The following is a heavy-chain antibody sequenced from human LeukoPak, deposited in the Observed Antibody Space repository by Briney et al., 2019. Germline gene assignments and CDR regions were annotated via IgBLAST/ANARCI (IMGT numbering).Heavy chain of an antibody. CDR2: ISYDGSNK. J-gene: IGHJ4*02. CDR3: ARVGVPTIAVAGARFDY. V-gene: IGHV3-30-3*01. Sequence: PGGSLRLSCAASGFTFSSYAMHWVRQAPGKGLGWVAVISYDGSNKYYADSVKGRFTISRDNSKNTLYLQMNSLRAEDTAVYYCARVGVPTIAVAGARFDYWGQGTLVTVSS. D-gene: IGHD6-19*01. CDR1: GFTFSSYA.